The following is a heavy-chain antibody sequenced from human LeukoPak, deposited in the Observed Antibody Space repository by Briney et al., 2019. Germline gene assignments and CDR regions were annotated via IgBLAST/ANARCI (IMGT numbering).Heavy chain of an antibody. CDR2: IYYSGST. V-gene: IGHV4-59*01. CDR3: AWGVEDTLDGYYFDY. J-gene: IGHJ4*02. D-gene: IGHD2-15*01. Sequence: SETLSLTCTVSGGSISSYYWSWIRQPPGKGLEWIGYIYYSGSTNYNPSLKSRVTISVDTSKNQFSLKLSSVTAADTAVYYCAWGVEDTLDGYYFDYWGQGTLVTVSS. CDR1: GGSISSYY.